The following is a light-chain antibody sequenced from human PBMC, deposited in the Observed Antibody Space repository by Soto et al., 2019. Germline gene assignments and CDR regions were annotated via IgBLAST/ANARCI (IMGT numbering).Light chain of an antibody. Sequence: EIVMTQSPATLSVSPGERATLSCRASQGVSSNLAWYQQKPGQAPRLLMSGASTRATGIPARFSGSGSGTEFTLTITSLQSEDFAVYYCQQYNNWPLAFGGGTKVEIK. J-gene: IGKJ4*01. CDR3: QQYNNWPLA. CDR2: GAS. CDR1: QGVSSN. V-gene: IGKV3-15*01.